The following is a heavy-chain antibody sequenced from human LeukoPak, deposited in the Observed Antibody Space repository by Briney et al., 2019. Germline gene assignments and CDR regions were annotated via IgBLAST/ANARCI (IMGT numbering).Heavy chain of an antibody. CDR1: GFSFSNAW. D-gene: IGHD6-13*01. J-gene: IGHJ4*02. CDR3: TTLGYSSSWNYFDY. CDR2: IKSKTDGGTT. Sequence: PGGSLRLSCAASGFSFSNAWMSWVRQAPGKGLEWVGRIKSKTDGGTTDYAAPVKGRFTISRDDSKNTLYLQMNSLKTEDTAVYYCTTLGYSSSWNYFDYWGQGTLVTVSS. V-gene: IGHV3-15*01.